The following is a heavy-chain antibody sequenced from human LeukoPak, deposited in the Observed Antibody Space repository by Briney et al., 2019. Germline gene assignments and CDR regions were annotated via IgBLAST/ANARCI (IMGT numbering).Heavy chain of an antibody. D-gene: IGHD3-9*01. V-gene: IGHV3-23*01. CDR2: IGASGGST. CDR3: AKAEGYDILTGLDY. J-gene: IGHJ4*02. Sequence: SGGSLRLSCATSGFTFSSYAMSWVRQAPGKGLEWVSGIGASGGSTYYADSVKGRFTISRDNSKNTLYLQMNSPRTEDTAVYYCAKAEGYDILTGLDYWGQGTLVTVSS. CDR1: GFTFSSYA.